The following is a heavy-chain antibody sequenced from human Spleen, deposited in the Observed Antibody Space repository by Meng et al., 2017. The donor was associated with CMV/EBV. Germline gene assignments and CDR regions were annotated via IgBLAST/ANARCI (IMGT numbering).Heavy chain of an antibody. CDR1: GITFSNAL. V-gene: IGHV3-15*01. CDR3: TTAYYGSGSRDY. D-gene: IGHD3-10*01. Sequence: SGITFSNALVGWVRQAPGKGLEWVGRIKSKTDGGTTDYAAPVKGRFTISRDDSKNTLYLQMNSLKTEDTAVYYCTTAYYGSGSRDYWGQGTLVTVSS. J-gene: IGHJ4*02. CDR2: IKSKTDGGTT.